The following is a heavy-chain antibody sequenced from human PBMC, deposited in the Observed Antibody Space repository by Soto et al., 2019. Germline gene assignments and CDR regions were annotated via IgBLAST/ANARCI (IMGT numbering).Heavy chain of an antibody. CDR1: GGSISSYY. Sequence: QVQLQESGPGLVKPSETLSLTCTVSGGSISSYYWSWIRQPAGKGLEWIGRIYTSGSTNYNPSLKSRVTMSVDTSKNQFSLKLSSVTAADTAVYYCARDPNVVVTSDWYFDLWGRGTLVTVSS. J-gene: IGHJ2*01. CDR3: ARDPNVVVTSDWYFDL. CDR2: IYTSGST. D-gene: IGHD3-22*01. V-gene: IGHV4-4*07.